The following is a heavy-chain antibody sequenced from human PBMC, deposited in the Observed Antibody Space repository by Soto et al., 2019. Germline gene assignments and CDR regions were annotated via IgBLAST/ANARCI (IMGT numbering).Heavy chain of an antibody. Sequence: SETLSLTCAVSSGSISSSNWWSWVRQPPGKGLEWIGEIYHSGSTNYNPSLKSRVTISVDKSKNQFSLKLSSVTAADTAVYYCARVGARVAGTGDFDYWGQGTLVTVSS. D-gene: IGHD6-19*01. V-gene: IGHV4-4*02. J-gene: IGHJ4*02. CDR3: ARVGARVAGTGDFDY. CDR1: SGSISSSNW. CDR2: IYHSGST.